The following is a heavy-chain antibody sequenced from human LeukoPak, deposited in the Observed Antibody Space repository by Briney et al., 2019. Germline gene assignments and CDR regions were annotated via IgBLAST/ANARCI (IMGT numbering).Heavy chain of an antibody. J-gene: IGHJ6*03. CDR1: GGSLNSGGYY. CDR3: ARVFYDFWSGDDYYYYMDV. D-gene: IGHD3-3*01. Sequence: SQTLSLTCTVSGGSLNSGGYYWSWLRQHPGTGLEWIGYIYYSGSTYYNPSLKSRVTMSVDTSKNQFSLKLGSVTAADTAVYYCARVFYDFWSGDDYYYYMDVWGKGTTVTVSS. V-gene: IGHV4-31*03. CDR2: IYYSGST.